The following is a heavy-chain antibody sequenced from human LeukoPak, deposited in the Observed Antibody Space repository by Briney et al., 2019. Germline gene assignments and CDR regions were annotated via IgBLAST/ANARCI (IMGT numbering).Heavy chain of an antibody. Sequence: TGGSLRLSCAASGFTFSSYSMNWVRQAPGKGLEWVSSISSSSSYIYYADSVKGRFTISRDNAKNSLYLQMNSLRAEDTAVYYCARVVVGCGGDCYYFDYWGQGTLVTVSS. CDR2: ISSSSSYI. J-gene: IGHJ4*02. V-gene: IGHV3-21*01. CDR1: GFTFSSYS. CDR3: ARVVVGCGGDCYYFDY. D-gene: IGHD2-21*02.